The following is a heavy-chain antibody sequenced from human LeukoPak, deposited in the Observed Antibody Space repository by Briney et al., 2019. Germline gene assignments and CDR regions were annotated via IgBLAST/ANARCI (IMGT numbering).Heavy chain of an antibody. V-gene: IGHV3-21*01. Sequence: GGCLILSCAAYGFTFSSYSMKWVRQARGRGLEWVSSIRSSSSYIYYADSVKGRFTISKDNAKNSLYLQMNRLRAEDRAVYCCARGEEVVVAATPDYWGQGTLVSVPS. J-gene: IGHJ4*02. CDR3: ARGEEVVVAATPDY. CDR1: GFTFSSYS. CDR2: IRSSSSYI. D-gene: IGHD2-15*01.